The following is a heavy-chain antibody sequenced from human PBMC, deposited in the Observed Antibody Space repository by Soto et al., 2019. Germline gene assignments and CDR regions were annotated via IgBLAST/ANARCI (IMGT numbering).Heavy chain of an antibody. J-gene: IGHJ6*02. CDR2: ISYDGSNK. CDR3: AKDRLAAAGNFHYYYGMDV. V-gene: IGHV3-30*18. CDR1: GFTFSSYG. D-gene: IGHD6-13*01. Sequence: GGSLRLSCAASGFTFSSYGMHWVRQAPGKGLEWVAVISYDGSNKYYADSVKGRFTISRDNSKNTLYLQMNSLRAEDTAVYYCAKDRLAAAGNFHYYYGMDVWGQGTTVTVSS.